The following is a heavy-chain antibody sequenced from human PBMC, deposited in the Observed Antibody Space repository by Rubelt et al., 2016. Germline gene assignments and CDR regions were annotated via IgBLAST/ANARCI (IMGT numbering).Heavy chain of an antibody. CDR3: AGGITIFGVASGYFDY. V-gene: IGHV4-59*01. D-gene: IGHD3-3*01. Sequence: QVQLQESGPGLVKPSETLSLTCTVSGGSISSYYWSWIRQPPGKGLEWIGYIYYSGSTNYNPSLKSRVTIALDTSKNQFSLMLSFVTAADTAVYYCAGGITIFGVASGYFDYWGQGTLVTVSS. CDR1: GGSISSYY. J-gene: IGHJ4*02. CDR2: IYYSGST.